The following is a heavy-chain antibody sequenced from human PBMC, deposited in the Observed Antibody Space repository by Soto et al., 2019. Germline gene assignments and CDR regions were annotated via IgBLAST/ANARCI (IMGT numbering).Heavy chain of an antibody. D-gene: IGHD1-1*01. CDR2: IIPLLDIT. CDR3: ARDSDGLVPQQIHWFDP. J-gene: IGHJ5*02. V-gene: IGHV1-69*08. CDR1: GDTFSSYT. Sequence: QVQLVQSGAEVKKPGSSVKVSCKTSGDTFSSYTISWVRQAPGQGLEWMGRIIPLLDITDYAQKFRGRVTLTADKPTGTAYMELSSLRSEYTALYYCARDSDGLVPQQIHWFDPWGQGTQVTVSS.